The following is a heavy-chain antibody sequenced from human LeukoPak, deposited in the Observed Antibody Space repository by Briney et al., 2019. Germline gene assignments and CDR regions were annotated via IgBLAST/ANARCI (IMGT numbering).Heavy chain of an antibody. CDR1: GFSISMGYY. D-gene: IGHD1-1*01. V-gene: IGHV4-38-2*02. Sequence: PSETLSLTCAVSGFSISMGYYWVWIRQPAGQGLEWIGSIHPSGTTFYNSSLNSRVTMSIDAPKNQFSLRLSLVTAADTAVYFCAREMGRRITDWGQGTLVTVSS. J-gene: IGHJ4*02. CDR2: IHPSGTT. CDR3: AREMGRRITD.